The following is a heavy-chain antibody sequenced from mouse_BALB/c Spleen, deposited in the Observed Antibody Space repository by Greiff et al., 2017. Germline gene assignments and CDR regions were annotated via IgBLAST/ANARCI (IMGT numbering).Heavy chain of an antibody. J-gene: IGHJ4*01. CDR2: ISNLAYSI. CDR1: GFTFSDYG. CDR3: ARDYEGYAMDY. D-gene: IGHD2-3*01. Sequence: DVMLVESGGGLVQPGGSRKLSCAASGFTFSDYGMAWVRQAPGKGPEWVAFISNLAYSIYYADTVTGRFTISRENAKNTLYLEMSSLRSEDTAMYYCARDYEGYAMDYWGQGTSVTVSS. V-gene: IGHV5-15*02.